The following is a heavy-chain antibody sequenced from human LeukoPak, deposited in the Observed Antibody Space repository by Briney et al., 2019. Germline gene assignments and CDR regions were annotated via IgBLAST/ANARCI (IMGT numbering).Heavy chain of an antibody. Sequence: PSETLSLTCTVSGGSISSSSYYWGWIRQPPGKGLEWIGSIYYSGSTYYNPSLKSRVTISVDTSKNQFSLKLSSVTAADTAVYYCARRSTAMVKGRYYYMDVWGKGTTVTVSS. D-gene: IGHD5-18*01. CDR2: IYYSGST. CDR3: ARRSTAMVKGRYYYMDV. CDR1: GGSISSSSYY. V-gene: IGHV4-39*01. J-gene: IGHJ6*03.